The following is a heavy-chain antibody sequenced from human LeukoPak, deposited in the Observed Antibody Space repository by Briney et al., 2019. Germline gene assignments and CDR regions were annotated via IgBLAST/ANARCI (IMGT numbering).Heavy chain of an antibody. D-gene: IGHD5-18*01. CDR3: ARAAPQGYGYGYSGGFDY. V-gene: IGHV3-64*01. Sequence: PGGSLRLSCAASGFTFSSYAMHWVRQAPGKGLEYVSAISSNGGSTYYANSVKGRFTISRDNSKNTLYLQMGSLRAEDMAVYYCARAAPQGYGYGYSGGFDYWGQGTLVTVSS. CDR2: ISSNGGST. CDR1: GFTFSSYA. J-gene: IGHJ4*02.